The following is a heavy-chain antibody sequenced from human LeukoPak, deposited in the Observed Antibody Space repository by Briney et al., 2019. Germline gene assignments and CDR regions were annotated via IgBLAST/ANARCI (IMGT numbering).Heavy chain of an antibody. Sequence: GMXWVRQAPGXXXXGVAVISYDGSNKYXADSVKGRFTISRDXAKKXLYLQMNSLRAEDTAVYYCXXXXXXXGXYYPXGXXXXVTVS. V-gene: IGHV3-33*05. CDR2: ISYDGSNK. J-gene: IGHJ1*01. CDR1: G. CDR3: XXXXXXXGXYYP. D-gene: IGHD3-10*01.